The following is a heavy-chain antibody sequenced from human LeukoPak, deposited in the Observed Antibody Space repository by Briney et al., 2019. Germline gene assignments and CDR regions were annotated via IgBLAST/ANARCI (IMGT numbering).Heavy chain of an antibody. J-gene: IGHJ4*02. D-gene: IGHD6-13*01. CDR3: ARESPGEFIAAAGTNFDY. CDR1: GGSISSSNW. Sequence: SETLSLTCAVSGGSISSSNWWSWVRQPPGKGLEWIGEIYHSGSTNYNPSLKSRVTISVDKSKNQFSLQLNSVTPEDTAVYYCARESPGEFIAAAGTNFDYWGQGTLVTVSS. CDR2: IYHSGST. V-gene: IGHV4-4*02.